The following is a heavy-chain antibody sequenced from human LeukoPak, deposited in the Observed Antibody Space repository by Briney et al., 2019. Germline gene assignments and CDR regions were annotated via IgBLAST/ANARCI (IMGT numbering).Heavy chain of an antibody. J-gene: IGHJ4*02. CDR3: ARLRMGSTSCADY. D-gene: IGHD2-2*01. V-gene: IGHV5-51*01. Sequence: GESLKISCKVSGYSFTTYWIGWVRQMPGKGLEWMGIIYPGGSDTRYSPSFQGQVTISADKSISTAYLQWSSLKASDTAMYYCARLRMGSTSCADYWGQGTLVTASS. CDR1: GYSFTTYW. CDR2: IYPGGSDT.